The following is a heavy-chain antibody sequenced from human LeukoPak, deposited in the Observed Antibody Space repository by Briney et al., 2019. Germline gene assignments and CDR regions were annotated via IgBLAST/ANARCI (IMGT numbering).Heavy chain of an antibody. CDR2: INPSGGST. CDR1: GYTFTSYY. J-gene: IGHJ6*02. Sequence: ASVKVSCKASGYTFTSYYMHWVRQAPGQGLEWMGIINPSGGSTSYAQKSQGRVTMTRDTSTSTVYMELSSLRSEDTAVYYCARDSRIGALDVWGQGTTVTVSS. CDR3: ARDSRIGALDV. D-gene: IGHD1-26*01. V-gene: IGHV1-46*01.